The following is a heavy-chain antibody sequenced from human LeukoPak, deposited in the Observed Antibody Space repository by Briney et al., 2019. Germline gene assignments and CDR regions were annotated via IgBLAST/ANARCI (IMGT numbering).Heavy chain of an antibody. Sequence: GGSLRLSCAVSGITLSNYGMSWVRQAPGKGLEWVAGISNRGGRTNYADSVKGRFTISRDNPKNTLYLQMNSLRAEDTAVYFCAKRGVVIRVILVGFHKEAYYFDSWGQGALVTVSS. CDR3: AKRGVVIRVILVGFHKEAYYFDS. V-gene: IGHV3-23*01. CDR1: GITLSNYG. D-gene: IGHD3-22*01. CDR2: ISNRGGRT. J-gene: IGHJ4*02.